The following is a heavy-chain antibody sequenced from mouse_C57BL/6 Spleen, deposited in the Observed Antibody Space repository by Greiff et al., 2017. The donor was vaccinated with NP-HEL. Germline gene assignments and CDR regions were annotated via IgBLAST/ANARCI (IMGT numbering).Heavy chain of an antibody. J-gene: IGHJ2*01. Sequence: EVQLVESGGGLVQPGGSMKLSCVASGFTFSNYWMNWVRQSPEKGLEWVAQIRLKSDNYATHYAESVKGRFTISRDDSKSSVYLQMNNLRAEDTGIYYCTGGNGGSDYWGQGTTLTVSS. CDR2: IRLKSDNYAT. CDR3: TGGNGGSDY. V-gene: IGHV6-3*01. CDR1: GFTFSNYW.